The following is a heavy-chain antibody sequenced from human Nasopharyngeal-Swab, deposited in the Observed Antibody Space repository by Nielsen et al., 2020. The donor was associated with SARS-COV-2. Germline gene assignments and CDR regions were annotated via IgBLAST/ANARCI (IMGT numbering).Heavy chain of an antibody. CDR1: GFTFSSYT. J-gene: IGHJ5*01. V-gene: IGHV3-21*06. Sequence: GGSLRLSCAASGFTFSSYTMNWVRQAPGKGLEWVSSISPTSDYIYYAESVKGRFTISRDNAKNSLFLQMNSLRAEETAIYYCVRGSYGHYDSWSQGALITVSS. CDR3: VRGSYGHYDS. D-gene: IGHD4-17*01. CDR2: ISPTSDYI.